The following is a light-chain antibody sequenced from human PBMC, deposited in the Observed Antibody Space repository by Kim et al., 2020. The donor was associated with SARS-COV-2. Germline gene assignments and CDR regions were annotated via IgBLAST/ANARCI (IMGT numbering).Light chain of an antibody. V-gene: IGKV3-15*01. J-gene: IGKJ1*01. Sequence: EIVMTQSPATLSVSPGERATLSCRASQNIRNNLAWYQQKPGQGPRLLIYGASTRATGIPDRFSGSGSGTEFTLTISSLQSEDFAVYYCQQYNNWPRTFGQGTKVDIK. CDR3: QQYNNWPRT. CDR1: QNIRNN. CDR2: GAS.